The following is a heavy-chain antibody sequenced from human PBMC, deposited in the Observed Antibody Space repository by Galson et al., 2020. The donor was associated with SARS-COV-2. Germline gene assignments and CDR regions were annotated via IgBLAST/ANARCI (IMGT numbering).Heavy chain of an antibody. J-gene: IGHJ6*02. D-gene: IGHD6-13*01. CDR1: GFTFSSYA. Sequence: SCAASGFTFSSYAMYWVRQAPGKGLEWVAAISYDGSNKYYADSVKGRFTISRDNSKNTLYLQMNRLRAEDTAVYYCARASGYSSSWYSDYYYGMDVWGHGTTVTFSS. CDR3: ARASGYSSSWYSDYYYGMDV. V-gene: IGHV3-30-3*01. CDR2: ISYDGSNK.